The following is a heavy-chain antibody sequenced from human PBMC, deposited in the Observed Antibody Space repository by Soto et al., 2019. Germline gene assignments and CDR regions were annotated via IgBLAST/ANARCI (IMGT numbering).Heavy chain of an antibody. V-gene: IGHV3-13*04. CDR1: GFTFSNYD. CDR3: TIGAQGFDY. J-gene: IGHJ4*02. Sequence: EVQLVESGGGLVQPGGSLRLSCAASGFTFSNYDMHWVRQAAGKGLEWVSGIGTAGDTYYSGSVKGRFTMSRENAKNSVYLQMNSPSAGDTAVYYCTIGAQGFDYWGQGTLVTVSS. CDR2: IGTAGDT.